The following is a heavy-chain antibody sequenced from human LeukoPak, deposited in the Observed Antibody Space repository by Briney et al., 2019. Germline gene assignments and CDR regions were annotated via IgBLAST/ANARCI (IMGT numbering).Heavy chain of an antibody. CDR3: ASQAGTINFDY. D-gene: IGHD1-14*01. V-gene: IGHV4-59*01. CDR1: GGSISSYY. Sequence: SSETLSLTCTVSGGSISSYYWSWIRQPPGKGLEWIGYIYYSGSTNYNPSLKSRVTISVDTSKNQFSLKLSSVTAADTAVYYCASQAGTINFDYWGQGTLVTVSS. J-gene: IGHJ4*02. CDR2: IYYSGST.